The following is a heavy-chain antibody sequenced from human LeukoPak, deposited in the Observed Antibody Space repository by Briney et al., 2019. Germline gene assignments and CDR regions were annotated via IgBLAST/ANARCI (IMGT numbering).Heavy chain of an antibody. CDR2: INAGNGNT. CDR1: GYTFTSYA. J-gene: IGHJ5*02. CDR3: AREVRDFWSGYYWGYNWFDP. V-gene: IGHV1-3*03. D-gene: IGHD3-3*01. Sequence: ASVKVSCKASGYTFTSYAMHWVRQAPGQRLEWMGWINAGNGNTKYSQEFQGRVTITRDTSASTAYMELSSLRSEDMAVYYCAREVRDFWSGYYWGYNWFDPWGQGTLVTVSS.